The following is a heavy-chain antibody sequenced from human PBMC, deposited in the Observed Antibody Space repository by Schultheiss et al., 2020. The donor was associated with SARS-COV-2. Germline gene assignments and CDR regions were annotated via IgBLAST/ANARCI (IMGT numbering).Heavy chain of an antibody. J-gene: IGHJ4*02. CDR1: GFTFSSYG. Sequence: GESLKISCAASGFTFSSYGMHWVRQAPGKGLEWVAVIWYDGSNKYYADSVKGRFTISRDNSKNTLYLQMNSLRAEDTAVYYCARGSGAGKAPYYFDYWGQGTLVTVSS. CDR2: IWYDGSNK. CDR3: ARGSGAGKAPYYFDY. D-gene: IGHD6-19*01. V-gene: IGHV3-33*01.